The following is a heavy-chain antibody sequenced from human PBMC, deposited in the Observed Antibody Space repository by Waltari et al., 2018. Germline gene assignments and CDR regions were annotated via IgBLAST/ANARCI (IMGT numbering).Heavy chain of an antibody. V-gene: IGHV1-8*01. D-gene: IGHD2-2*01. CDR3: ARGAVPGKGANWFDP. CDR2: VNPNSGNT. Sequence: GKGLEWVVWVNPNSGNTGYAQKFQDRVIMTSDTSMTTGYMELSSVTSDDTAVYYCARGAVPGKGANWFDPWGQGTLVIVSS. J-gene: IGHJ5*02.